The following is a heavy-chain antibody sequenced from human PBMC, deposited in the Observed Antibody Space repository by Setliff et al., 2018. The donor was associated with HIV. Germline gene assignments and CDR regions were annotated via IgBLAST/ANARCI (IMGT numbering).Heavy chain of an antibody. CDR2: IRSKIDGETT. Sequence: GESLKISCVGSGFTFRAAWMNWVRQTPGKGLEWVSRIRSKIDGETTEYAAPVKGRFTILRDDSKNTVYLQMNSLKAEDTAVYYCTAGLIYCGADCSFDTWGQRTLVTVSS. CDR1: GFTFRAAW. D-gene: IGHD2-21*02. V-gene: IGHV3-15*01. J-gene: IGHJ5*02. CDR3: TAGLIYCGADCSFDT.